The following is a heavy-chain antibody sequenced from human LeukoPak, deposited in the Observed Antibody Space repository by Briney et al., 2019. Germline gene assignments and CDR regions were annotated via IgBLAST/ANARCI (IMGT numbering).Heavy chain of an antibody. CDR1: GYSFTTYW. V-gene: IGHV5-51*01. J-gene: IGHJ3*02. CDR3: ARRPIAVAGDYSRVGAFDI. Sequence: GGSLKISCKGSGYSFTTYWIGWVRQMPGKGLEWMGIIYPGDSETRYSPSFQGQVTISADKSISTAYLQWSSLKASDIAMYYCARRPIAVAGDYSRVGAFDIWGQGTMVTVSS. CDR2: IYPGDSET. D-gene: IGHD6-19*01.